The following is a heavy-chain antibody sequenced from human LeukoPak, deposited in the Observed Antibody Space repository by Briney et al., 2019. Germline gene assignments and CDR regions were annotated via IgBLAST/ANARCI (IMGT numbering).Heavy chain of an antibody. CDR2: IYSGGTT. Sequence: GGSLRFSCAAFGFTVSSNYMSWVRQAPGKGLEWVSIIYSGGTTYYADSVKGRFIISRDTSKNTVYVQMSSLRAQDTAVYYCARSYGSGFYGMDVWGQGTTVTVSS. CDR3: ARSYGSGFYGMDV. D-gene: IGHD3-10*01. CDR1: GFTVSSNY. V-gene: IGHV3-66*01. J-gene: IGHJ6*02.